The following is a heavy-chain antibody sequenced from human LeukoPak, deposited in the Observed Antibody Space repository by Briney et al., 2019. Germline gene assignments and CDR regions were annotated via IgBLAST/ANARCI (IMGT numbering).Heavy chain of an antibody. CDR1: GFSLSTSGVG. CDR3: AHRHLDGEYFDY. J-gene: IGHJ4*02. D-gene: IGHD4-17*01. CDR2: IYWDDDK. V-gene: IGHV2-5*02. Sequence: SGPTLVKPTQTLTLTCTFSGFSLSTSGVGVCWIRQPPGKALEWLALIYWDDDKRYSPSLKSRLTITKDTSKNQVVLTMTNIDPVDTATYYCAHRHLDGEYFDYWGQGTLVTASS.